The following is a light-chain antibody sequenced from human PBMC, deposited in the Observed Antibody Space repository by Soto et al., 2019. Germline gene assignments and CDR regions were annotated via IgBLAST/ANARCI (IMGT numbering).Light chain of an antibody. J-gene: IGLJ1*01. Sequence: QSVLAQPASVSGSPGQSIAMSCTGTSSDVGTHNFVSWYQQHPGKAPKLIIYDVSNRPSGVSDRFFGSKSGNTASLTISGLQAEDEADSSCSSFTTTTTYVFRTGTKVTVL. CDR2: DVS. CDR1: SSDVGTHNF. V-gene: IGLV2-14*03. CDR3: SSFTTTTTYV.